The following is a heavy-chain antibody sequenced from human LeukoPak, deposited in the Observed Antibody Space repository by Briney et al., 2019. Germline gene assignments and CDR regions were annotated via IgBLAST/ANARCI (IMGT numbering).Heavy chain of an antibody. D-gene: IGHD3-10*01. Sequence: ASVKVSCKASGYTFTSYDINWVRQATGQGLEWMGWMNPNSGNTGYAQKFQGRVTITRNTSISTAYMELSSLRSEDTAVYYCARGRITMVRGEDNWFDPWGQGTLVTVSS. V-gene: IGHV1-8*03. CDR1: GYTFTSYD. CDR3: ARGRITMVRGEDNWFDP. J-gene: IGHJ5*02. CDR2: MNPNSGNT.